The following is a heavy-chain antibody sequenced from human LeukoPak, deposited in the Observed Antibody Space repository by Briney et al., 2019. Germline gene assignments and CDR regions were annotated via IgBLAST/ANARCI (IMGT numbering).Heavy chain of an antibody. Sequence: SETLSLTCTVSGGSISSNNWWSWVRQPPGKGLEWIGEIYHHGATNYNPSLKSRVTLSVDKSKNQFSLELSSVTAADTAVYYCARGPSVAAHLDYWGQGTLVTVSS. V-gene: IGHV4-4*02. J-gene: IGHJ4*02. CDR1: GGSISSNNW. CDR3: ARGPSVAAHLDY. D-gene: IGHD5-12*01. CDR2: IYHHGAT.